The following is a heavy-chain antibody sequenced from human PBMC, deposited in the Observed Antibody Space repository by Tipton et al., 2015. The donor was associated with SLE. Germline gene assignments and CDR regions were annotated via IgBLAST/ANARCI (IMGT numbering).Heavy chain of an antibody. Sequence: LRLSCAVYGGSFSGYYWSWIRPPPGKGLEWIGEINHSGSTNYNPSLKSRVTISVDTSKNQFSLKLSSVTAADTAVYYCARRIYCSSTSCYFDAFDIWGQGTMVTVSS. V-gene: IGHV4-34*01. D-gene: IGHD2-2*01. CDR3: ARRIYCSSTSCYFDAFDI. CDR2: INHSGST. CDR1: GGSFSGYY. J-gene: IGHJ3*02.